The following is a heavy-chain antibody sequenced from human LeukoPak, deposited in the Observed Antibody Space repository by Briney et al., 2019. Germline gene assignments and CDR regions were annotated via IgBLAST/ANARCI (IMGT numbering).Heavy chain of an antibody. Sequence: PSETLSLTCTVYGGSISSYYWSWIRQPPGKGLEWIGYIYYSGSTNCNPSVKSRVAMSVDTSKKQFSLKLSSLTAADTAVYYCARGGTAVIAPYAFIIWGQGTMVTVSS. CDR3: ARGGTAVIAPYAFII. CDR1: GGSISSYY. J-gene: IGHJ3*02. V-gene: IGHV4-59*01. D-gene: IGHD4-23*01. CDR2: IYYSGST.